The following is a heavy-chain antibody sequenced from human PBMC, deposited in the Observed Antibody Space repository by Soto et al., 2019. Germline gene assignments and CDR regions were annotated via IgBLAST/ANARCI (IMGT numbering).Heavy chain of an antibody. V-gene: IGHV1-69*13. Sequence: GASVKVSCKASGGTYSSYAISWVRQAPGQGLEWMGGIIPIFGTANYAQKFQGRVTITADESTGTAYMELSSLRSEDTAVYYCATTGPKLERGHAFDIWGQGTMVTVSS. J-gene: IGHJ3*02. D-gene: IGHD1-1*01. CDR3: ATTGPKLERGHAFDI. CDR1: GGTYSSYA. CDR2: IIPIFGTA.